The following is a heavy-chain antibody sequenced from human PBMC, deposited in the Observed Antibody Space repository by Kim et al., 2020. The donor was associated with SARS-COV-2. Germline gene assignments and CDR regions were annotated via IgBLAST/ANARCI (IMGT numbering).Heavy chain of an antibody. CDR1: GYSFTGYY. J-gene: IGHJ4*02. V-gene: IGHV1-2*06. CDR3: AIGGVGATTRCFDY. Sequence: ASVKVSCKASGYSFTGYYMHWVRQAPGQGLEWMGRINPNSGGTNYAQKFQGRVTMTRDTSISTAYMELSRLRSDDTAVYYCAIGGVGATTRCFDYWGQGSLVTVSS. D-gene: IGHD1-26*01. CDR2: INPNSGGT.